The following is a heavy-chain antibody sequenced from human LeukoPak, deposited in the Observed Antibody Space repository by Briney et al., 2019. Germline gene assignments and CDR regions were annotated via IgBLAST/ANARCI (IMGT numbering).Heavy chain of an antibody. J-gene: IGHJ3*02. Sequence: GASVKVSCKTSGYTFTSYYMHWVRQAPGQGLEWMGLNNPSSGTTGYAQKFQGRVTMTRDTSTSTVYMELSSLRSEDTAVYYCARDQRKHSTIVVVIKWVFDAFDIWGQGTMVTVSS. CDR3: ARDQRKHSTIVVVIKWVFDAFDI. CDR2: NNPSSGTT. CDR1: GYTFTSYY. V-gene: IGHV1-46*01. D-gene: IGHD3-22*01.